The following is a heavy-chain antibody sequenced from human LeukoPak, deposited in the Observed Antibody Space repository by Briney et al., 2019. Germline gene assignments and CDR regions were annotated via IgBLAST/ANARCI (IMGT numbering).Heavy chain of an antibody. D-gene: IGHD3-10*01. Sequence: GASVKVSCKVSGYTLTQLSIHWLRQAHGKGLEWMGGFPREDGERIYAQNFQGRVTMTEDSSTDTAYMELSGLRSEDTAVYFCASDFRVGVLYAFDLWGQGTMVTVSP. CDR3: ASDFRVGVLYAFDL. CDR2: FPREDGER. J-gene: IGHJ3*01. CDR1: GYTLTQLS. V-gene: IGHV1-24*01.